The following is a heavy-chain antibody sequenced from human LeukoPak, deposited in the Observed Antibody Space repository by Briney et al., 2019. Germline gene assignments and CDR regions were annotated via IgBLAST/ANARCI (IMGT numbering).Heavy chain of an antibody. V-gene: IGHV3-30*02. J-gene: IGHJ6*03. CDR1: GFTFSSYG. CDR2: IRYDGSNK. Sequence: WGSLRLSCAASGFTFSSYGMHWVRQAPGKGLEWVAFIRYDGSNKYYADSVKGRFTISRDNSKNTLYLQMNSLGAEATAVYYCAKDPSVPAALGYYYYYMDVWGKGTTVTVSS. D-gene: IGHD2-2*01. CDR3: AKDPSVPAALGYYYYYMDV.